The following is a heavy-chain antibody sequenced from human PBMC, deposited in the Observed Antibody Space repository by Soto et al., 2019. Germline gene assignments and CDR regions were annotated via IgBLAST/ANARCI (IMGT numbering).Heavy chain of an antibody. D-gene: IGHD4-17*01. V-gene: IGHV2-26*01. Sequence: QVTLKESGPVLVKPTETLTLTCTVSGFSLSNARMGVSWIRQPPGKALEWLAHIFSNDEKSYSTSLKSRLTXSXDXXKSQVVLTMTNMDPVDTATYYCARIHGDYEDWFDPWGQGTLVTVSS. J-gene: IGHJ5*02. CDR2: IFSNDEK. CDR1: GFSLSNARMG. CDR3: ARIHGDYEDWFDP.